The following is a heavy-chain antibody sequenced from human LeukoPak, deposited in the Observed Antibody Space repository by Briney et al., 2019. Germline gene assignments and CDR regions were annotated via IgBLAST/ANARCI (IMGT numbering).Heavy chain of an antibody. CDR1: GGSISSSTYY. V-gene: IGHV4-39*01. CDR2: IYSVTT. J-gene: IGHJ4*02. CDR3: ARHFGSSSVSPYDY. Sequence: SETLSPTCTVSGGSISSSTYYWGWIRQPPGKGLEWIGSIYSVTTSYNPSLKSRVTISVDTSKNQFSLKLTSVTAADTAVYYCARHFGSSSVSPYDYWGQGTLLTVSS. D-gene: IGHD6-6*01.